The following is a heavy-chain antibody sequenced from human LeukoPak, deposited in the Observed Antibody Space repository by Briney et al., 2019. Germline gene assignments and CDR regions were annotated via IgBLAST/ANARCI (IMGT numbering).Heavy chain of an antibody. Sequence: GGSLRLSCAASGFTFDDYAMHWVRQAPGKGLEWVSGISWNSGSIGYADSVKGRFTISRDNAKNSLYLQMNSLRAEDTALYYCVKDQTYYYDSSGPNWFDPWGQGTLVTVSS. CDR1: GFTFDDYA. CDR2: ISWNSGSI. V-gene: IGHV3-9*01. CDR3: VKDQTYYYDSSGPNWFDP. D-gene: IGHD3-22*01. J-gene: IGHJ5*02.